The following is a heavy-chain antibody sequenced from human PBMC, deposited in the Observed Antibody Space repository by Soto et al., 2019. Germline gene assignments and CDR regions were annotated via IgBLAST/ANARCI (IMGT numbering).Heavy chain of an antibody. J-gene: IGHJ4*02. V-gene: IGHV1-69*02. CDR2: IIPILGIA. D-gene: IGHD3-10*01. CDR3: ARSYGSGSGNFDY. CDR1: GGTFSSYT. Sequence: QVQLVQSGAEVKKPGSSVKVSCKASGGTFSSYTISWVRQAPGQGLEWMGRIIPILGIANYAQKFQGRVTITADKSTSTGYMELSSLRSEDTAVYYCARSYGSGSGNFDYWGQGTLVTVSS.